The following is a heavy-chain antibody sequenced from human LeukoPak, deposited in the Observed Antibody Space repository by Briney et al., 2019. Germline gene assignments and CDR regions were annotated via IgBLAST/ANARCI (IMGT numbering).Heavy chain of an antibody. CDR2: ISPSGGST. CDR1: GNTLISYY. D-gene: IGHD2-15*01. CDR3: AGVGGCSGGSCYNAMDV. Sequence: ASVKVSCKASGNTLISYYIHWVRQAPGQGLEWMGIISPSGGSTSYAQKFQGRVTMTRDTSTSTVYMELSSLRSADTAVYYCAGVGGCSGGSCYNAMDVWGQGTTVTVSS. V-gene: IGHV1-46*01. J-gene: IGHJ6*02.